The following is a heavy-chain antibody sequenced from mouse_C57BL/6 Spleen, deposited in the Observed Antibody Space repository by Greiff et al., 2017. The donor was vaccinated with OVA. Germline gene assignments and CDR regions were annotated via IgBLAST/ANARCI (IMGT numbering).Heavy chain of an antibody. CDR2: IYPGSGST. CDR3: ARWETLSWFAY. D-gene: IGHD3-2*01. CDR1: GYTFTSYW. Sequence: QVHVKQPGAELVKPGASVKMSCKASGYTFTSYWITWVKQRPGQGLEWIGDIYPGSGSTNYNEKFKSKATLTVDTSSSTAYMQLSSLTSEDSAVYYCARWETLSWFAYWGQGTLVTVSA. J-gene: IGHJ3*01. V-gene: IGHV1-55*01.